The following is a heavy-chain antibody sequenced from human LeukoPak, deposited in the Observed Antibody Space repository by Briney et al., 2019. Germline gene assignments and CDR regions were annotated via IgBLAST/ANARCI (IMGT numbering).Heavy chain of an antibody. Sequence: ASVKVSCKASGYTFTGYYMHWVRQAPGQGLEWMGWINPNSGGTNYAQKFQGRVTMTRDTSISTAYMELSRLRSDDTAVHYCARSWRFCSGDSCYPIDYWGQGTLVTVSS. D-gene: IGHD2-15*01. V-gene: IGHV1-2*02. J-gene: IGHJ4*02. CDR2: INPNSGGT. CDR3: ARSWRFCSGDSCYPIDY. CDR1: GYTFTGYY.